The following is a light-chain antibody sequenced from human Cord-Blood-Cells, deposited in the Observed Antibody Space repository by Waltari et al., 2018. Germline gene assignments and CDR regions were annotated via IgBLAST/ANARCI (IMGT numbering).Light chain of an antibody. Sequence: QSALTQPVSVSGSPGQSITISCTGTSSDVGGYNYVSWYQQHPGKAPKLMIYDVSKRPAGVSNRFSGSKSGNTASLNISGLQAEDEADYYCSSYTSSSTVVFGGGTKLTVL. CDR3: SSYTSSSTVV. CDR2: DVS. V-gene: IGLV2-14*01. CDR1: SSDVGGYNY. J-gene: IGLJ2*01.